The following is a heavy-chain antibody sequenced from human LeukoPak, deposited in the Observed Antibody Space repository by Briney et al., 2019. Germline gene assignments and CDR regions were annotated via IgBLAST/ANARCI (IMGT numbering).Heavy chain of an antibody. D-gene: IGHD1-7*01. CDR1: GFTFDDYA. J-gene: IGHJ4*02. CDR2: ISGNGGNT. V-gene: IGHV3-43*02. Sequence: GWSLRLSCAASGFTFDDYAMHWVRQVPGKGLEWVSLISGNGGNTYYADSVKGRFTISRVNSKNSLYLQMNSLRTEDTALYCCAKDISNWNSRHFDYWGQGTLVTVSS. CDR3: AKDISNWNSRHFDY.